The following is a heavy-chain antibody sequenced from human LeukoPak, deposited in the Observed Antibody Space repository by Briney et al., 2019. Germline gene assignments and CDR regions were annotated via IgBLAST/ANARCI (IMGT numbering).Heavy chain of an antibody. J-gene: IGHJ4*02. Sequence: PGGSLRLSCALSGFSFSSYAMTWVRQAPGKGLEWVSGITSSGASAYYAASVKGRFTVSRDNSENTLYLQINNLSAEDTGTYYCVKDEDLYSPTWYNVEDWGKGTLVTVSS. V-gene: IGHV3-23*01. CDR2: ITSSGASA. CDR3: VKDEDLYSPTWYNVED. D-gene: IGHD1-14*01. CDR1: GFSFSSYA.